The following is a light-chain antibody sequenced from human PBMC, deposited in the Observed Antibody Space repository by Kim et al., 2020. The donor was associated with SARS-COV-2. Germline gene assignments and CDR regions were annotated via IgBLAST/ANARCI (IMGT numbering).Light chain of an antibody. Sequence: QPDTLTCTGTSSDVGGYNYVSWYQQHPGKAPKLMIYEVSKRPSGVPDRFSGSKSGNTASLTVSGLQAEDEADYYCSSYAGSNNLVFGGGTQLTVL. CDR1: SSDVGGYNY. V-gene: IGLV2-8*01. J-gene: IGLJ2*01. CDR2: EVS. CDR3: SSYAGSNNLV.